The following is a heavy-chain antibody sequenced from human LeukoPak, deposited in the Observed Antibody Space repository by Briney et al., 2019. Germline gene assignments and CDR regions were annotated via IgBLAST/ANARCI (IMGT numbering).Heavy chain of an antibody. J-gene: IGHJ4*02. Sequence: PGGSLRLSCAASGFTFSSSWMHWVRQAPGKGLEWVSAISGSGGSTYYADSVKGRFTISRDNSKNTLYLQMNSLRAEDTAVYYCAKESDFWSGYYLDYWGQGTLVTVSS. V-gene: IGHV3-23*01. D-gene: IGHD3-3*01. CDR1: GFTFSSSW. CDR2: ISGSGGST. CDR3: AKESDFWSGYYLDY.